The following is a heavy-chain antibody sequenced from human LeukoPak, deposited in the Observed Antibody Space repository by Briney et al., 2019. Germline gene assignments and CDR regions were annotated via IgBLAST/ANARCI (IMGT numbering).Heavy chain of an antibody. V-gene: IGHV1-8*01. J-gene: IGHJ4*02. Sequence: ASVKVSCKASGYTFTSYDFNWVRQATGQRPEWMGWMSPNSGDTGYAQKFQDRVTMTRNTSISTAYMELSSLRSEDTAVYYCARGPLDMGGYDSHFDYWGQGTLVTVSS. CDR1: GYTFTSYD. D-gene: IGHD5-12*01. CDR3: ARGPLDMGGYDSHFDY. CDR2: MSPNSGDT.